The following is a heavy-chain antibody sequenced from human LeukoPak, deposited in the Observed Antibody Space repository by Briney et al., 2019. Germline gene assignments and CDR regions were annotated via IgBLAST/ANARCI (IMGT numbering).Heavy chain of an antibody. J-gene: IGHJ4*02. CDR2: IWSDGSYK. D-gene: IGHD5-24*01. CDR1: GFTFSSYG. CDR3: ARDFSLQLFDY. V-gene: IGHV3-33*01. Sequence: GRSLRLSCAASGFTFSSYGFHWVRQAPGKGLEWVAVIWSDGSYKYYADSVKGRFTISRDDSKNTLYLQMNSLRAEDPAVYYCARDFSLQLFDYWGQGTLVSVFS.